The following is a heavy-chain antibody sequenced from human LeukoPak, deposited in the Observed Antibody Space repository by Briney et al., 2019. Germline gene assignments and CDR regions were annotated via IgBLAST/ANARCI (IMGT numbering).Heavy chain of an antibody. CDR1: GGSVSSYY. CDR3: ARDEDSIVGASRPAFDY. V-gene: IGHV4-59*02. J-gene: IGHJ4*02. Sequence: SETLSLTCTVSGGSVSSYYWSWIRQPPGKGLEWIGYIYYSGSTNYNPSLKSRVTISVDTSKSQISLTLSSVTAADTAMYYCARDEDSIVGASRPAFDYWGRGTLVTVSS. D-gene: IGHD1-26*01. CDR2: IYYSGST.